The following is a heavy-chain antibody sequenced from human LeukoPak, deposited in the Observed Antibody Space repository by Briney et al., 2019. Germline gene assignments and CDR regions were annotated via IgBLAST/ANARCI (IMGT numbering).Heavy chain of an antibody. Sequence: ASVKVSCKASGGTFSSYAISWVRQAPGQGLEWMGGIIPIFGTANYAQKFQGRVTITTDESTSTAYMELSSLRSEDTAVYYCAAGYCSGGSCYLEDFAKYFQHWGQGTLVTVSS. J-gene: IGHJ1*01. CDR2: IIPIFGTA. CDR3: AAGYCSGGSCYLEDFAKYFQH. V-gene: IGHV1-69*05. CDR1: GGTFSSYA. D-gene: IGHD2-15*01.